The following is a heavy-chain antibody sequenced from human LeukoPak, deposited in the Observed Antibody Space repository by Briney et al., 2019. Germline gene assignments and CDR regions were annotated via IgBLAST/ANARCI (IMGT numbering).Heavy chain of an antibody. CDR2: IIPIFGTA. CDR3: ARDGSSGSFDY. D-gene: IGHD6-19*01. Sequence: SVKVSCKASGGTFSSYAISWVLQAPGQGLEWMGRIIPIFGTANYAQKFQGRVTITTDESTSTAYMELSSLRSEDTAVYYCARDGSSGSFDYWGQGTLVTVSS. V-gene: IGHV1-69*05. CDR1: GGTFSSYA. J-gene: IGHJ4*02.